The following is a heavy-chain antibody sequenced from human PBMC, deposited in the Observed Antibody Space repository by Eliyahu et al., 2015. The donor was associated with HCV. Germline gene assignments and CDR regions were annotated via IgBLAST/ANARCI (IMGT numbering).Heavy chain of an antibody. CDR3: AKHGRPQTGSWYAYFDN. J-gene: IGHJ4*02. D-gene: IGHD1-14*01. CDR2: ISSGGGST. V-gene: IGHV3-23*01. CDR1: GFTFSSFA. Sequence: EVQLLESGGDLVQPWRSLRLSCAASGFTFSSFAMSWVRQAPGQGLQWVSGISSGGGSTYYADSVKGRFTISRDNSKNTLYLQMDNPRADDSAIYFCAKHGRPQTGSWYAYFDNWGPGTLVTVSS.